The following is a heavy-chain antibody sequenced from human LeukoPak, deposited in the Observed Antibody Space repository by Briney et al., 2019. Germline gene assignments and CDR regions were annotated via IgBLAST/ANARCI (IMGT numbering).Heavy chain of an antibody. D-gene: IGHD6-19*01. CDR1: GFTFSDYY. CDR2: ISGSGSTI. CDR3: ARDTWRAVAGTSTYYYTGMDA. V-gene: IGHV3-11*01. J-gene: IGHJ6*02. Sequence: PGRSLRLSCAASGFTFSDYYMSWIRQTPGKGLEWVSYISGSGSTIFYADSVKGRFIISRDNTKNSLYLQLNSLRAGDTAVYYCARDTWRAVAGTSTYYYTGMDAWGQGTTVTVSS.